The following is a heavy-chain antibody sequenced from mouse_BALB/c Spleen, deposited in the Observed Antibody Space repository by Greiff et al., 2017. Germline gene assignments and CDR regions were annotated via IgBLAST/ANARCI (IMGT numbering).Heavy chain of an antibody. CDR2: IRSKSNNYAT. J-gene: IGHJ1*01. V-gene: IGHV10-1*02. CDR1: GFTFNTYA. Sequence: EVQLVESGGGLVQPKGSLKLSCAASGFTFNTYAMNWVRQAPGKGLEWVARIRSKSNNYATYYADSVKDRFTISRDDSQSMLYLQMNNLKTEDTAMYYCVKGTRYFDVWGAGTTVTVSS. CDR3: VKGTRYFDV.